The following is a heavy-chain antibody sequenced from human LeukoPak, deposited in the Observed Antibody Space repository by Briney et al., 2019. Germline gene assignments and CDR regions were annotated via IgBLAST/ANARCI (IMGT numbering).Heavy chain of an antibody. Sequence: QTGGSLRLSCAASGFTFSSHGMHWVRQAPGKGLEWVAFIRYDGSNKYYADSVKGRFTISRDNSKNTLYLQMNSLRAEDTAVYYCAKSAIYGSGSFYYMDVWGKGTTVTVSS. V-gene: IGHV3-30*02. CDR1: GFTFSSHG. J-gene: IGHJ6*03. CDR2: IRYDGSNK. CDR3: AKSAIYGSGSFYYMDV. D-gene: IGHD3-10*01.